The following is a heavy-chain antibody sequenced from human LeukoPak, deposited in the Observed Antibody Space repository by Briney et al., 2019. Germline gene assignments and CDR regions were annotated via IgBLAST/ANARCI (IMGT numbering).Heavy chain of an antibody. D-gene: IGHD3-9*01. V-gene: IGHV1-18*01. Sequence: ASVKVSCKASGYTFTSYGISWVRQAPGQGLEWMGWISGYNGHTNYAQRLQGRVTMTTDTSTSTAYMELRSLRSDDTALYYCARDGRDILTGYYKGAFDIWGQGTMVTVSS. CDR3: ARDGRDILTGYYKGAFDI. J-gene: IGHJ3*02. CDR2: ISGYNGHT. CDR1: GYTFTSYG.